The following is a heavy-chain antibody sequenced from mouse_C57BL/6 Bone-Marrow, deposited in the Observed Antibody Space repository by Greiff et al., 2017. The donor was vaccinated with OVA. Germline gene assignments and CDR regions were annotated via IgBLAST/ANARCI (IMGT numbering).Heavy chain of an antibody. CDR2: ISSGSSTI. D-gene: IGHD3-3*01. CDR1: GFTFSDYG. Sequence: EVQLMESGGGLVKPGGSLKLSCAASGFTFSDYGMHWVRQAPEKGLEWVAYISSGSSTIYYADTVKGRFTISRDNAKNTLFLQMTSLRSVDTTMYYCARTGTNYYSMDYWGQGTSVTVSS. V-gene: IGHV5-17*01. J-gene: IGHJ4*01. CDR3: ARTGTNYYSMDY.